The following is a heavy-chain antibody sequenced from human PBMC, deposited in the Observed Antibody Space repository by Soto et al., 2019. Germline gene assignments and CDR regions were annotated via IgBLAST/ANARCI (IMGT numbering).Heavy chain of an antibody. V-gene: IGHV1-18*01. CDR1: GYSFNSYG. J-gene: IGHJ6*02. CDR3: ARELARMTIVGVVIDGMDV. Sequence: GASVKVSCKASGYSFNSYGISWVRQAPGQGLEWMGWSSAYDGHTNYAQNLQGRVTMTTDTSTSTAYMELRSLRSDDTAVYYCARELARMTIVGVVIDGMDVWGQGXTVTVYS. D-gene: IGHD3-3*01. CDR2: SSAYDGHT.